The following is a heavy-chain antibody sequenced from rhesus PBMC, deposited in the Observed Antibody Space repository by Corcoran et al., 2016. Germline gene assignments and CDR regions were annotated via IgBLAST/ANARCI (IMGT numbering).Heavy chain of an antibody. CDR1: GGSIRSSNW. V-gene: IGHV4-93*01. CDR2: IYGSGVIT. CDR3: ARPWGIAAAGSDY. Sequence: QVQLQESGPAVVKPSETLSLTCAVSGGSIRSSNWWSWIRQSPWKGLAWIGGIYGSGVITEYNPVLKSRGTISKDTSKNQCSLQLSFVTAAYSGVYYCARPWGIAAAGSDYWGQGVLVTVSS. D-gene: IGHD6-31*01. J-gene: IGHJ4*01.